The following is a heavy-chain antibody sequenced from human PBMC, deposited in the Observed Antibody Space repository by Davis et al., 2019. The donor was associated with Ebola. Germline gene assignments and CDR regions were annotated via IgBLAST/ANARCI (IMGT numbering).Heavy chain of an antibody. CDR3: ARSASSGWYGNINWFDS. Sequence: GGSLRLSCTGSGYSFTSSWIGWVRQMPGKGLECMGIIYPGDSDTRYSPSFQGQVTISVDKSISTAYLQWSSLKASDTAICYCARSASSGWYGNINWFDSWGQGTLVTVSS. V-gene: IGHV5-51*06. J-gene: IGHJ5*01. CDR1: GYSFTSSW. D-gene: IGHD6-19*01. CDR2: IYPGDSDT.